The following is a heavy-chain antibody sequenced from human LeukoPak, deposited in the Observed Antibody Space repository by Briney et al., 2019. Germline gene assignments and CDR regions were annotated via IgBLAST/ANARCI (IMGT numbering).Heavy chain of an antibody. CDR3: ARGGRWSTNFDY. Sequence: SETLSLTCAVYGGSFSGYYWSWIRQPPGKGLEWIGEINHSGSTNYNPSLTSRVTISVDTSKNQFSLKLSSVTAADTAVYYCARGGRWSTNFDYWGQGTLVTVSS. J-gene: IGHJ4*02. D-gene: IGHD4-23*01. CDR1: GGSFSGYY. V-gene: IGHV4-34*01. CDR2: INHSGST.